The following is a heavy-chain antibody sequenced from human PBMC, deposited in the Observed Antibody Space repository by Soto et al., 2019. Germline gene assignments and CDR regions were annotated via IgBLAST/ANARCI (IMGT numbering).Heavy chain of an antibody. CDR1: GFTFSSYA. CDR2: LSYDGSNK. J-gene: IGHJ6*02. D-gene: IGHD3-22*01. Sequence: GGSLRLSCAASGFTFSSYAMHWVRQAPGKGLEWVAVLSYDGSNKYYADSVKGRFTISRDNSKNTLYLQMNSLRAEDTAVYYCARESYYDSSGYYYGPYYYYGMDVWGQGTTVTVSS. V-gene: IGHV3-30-3*01. CDR3: ARESYYDSSGYYYGPYYYYGMDV.